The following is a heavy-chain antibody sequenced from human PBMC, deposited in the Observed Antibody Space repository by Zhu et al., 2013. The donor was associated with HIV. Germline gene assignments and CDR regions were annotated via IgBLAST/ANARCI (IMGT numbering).Heavy chain of an antibody. CDR2: IIPVFGTT. CDR1: GGNFNSYG. CDR3: AREGVERLSAVIDV. D-gene: IGHD3-10*01. Sequence: QVQLLQSGVEVKKPGSFVKVSSGSSVKVSCRASGGNFNSYGISWVRRAPGQGLEWMGWIIPVFGTTNFAQKFRDRVTMTRDTSIGTAYMELSSLRSEDTAVYYCAREGVERLSAVIDVWGLGTLVTVSS. V-gene: IGHV1-69*06. J-gene: IGHJ5*02.